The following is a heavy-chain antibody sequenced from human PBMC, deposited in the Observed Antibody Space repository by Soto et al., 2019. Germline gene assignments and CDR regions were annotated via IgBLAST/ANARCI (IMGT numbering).Heavy chain of an antibody. CDR3: ASLVGATTLYGFDY. CDR1: GFTFSSYA. D-gene: IGHD1-26*01. CDR2: ISYDGSNK. Sequence: ESGGGVVQPGRSLRLSCAASGFTFSSYAMHWVRQAPGKGLGWVAVISYDGSNKYYADSVKGRFTISRDNSKNTLYLQMNSLRAEDTAVYYCASLVGATTLYGFDYWGQGTLVTVSS. J-gene: IGHJ4*02. V-gene: IGHV3-30-3*01.